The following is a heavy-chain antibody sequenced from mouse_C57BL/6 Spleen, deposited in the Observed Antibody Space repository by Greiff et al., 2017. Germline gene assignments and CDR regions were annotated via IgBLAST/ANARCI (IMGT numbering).Heavy chain of an antibody. Sequence: VQLQQPGAELVRPGSSVKLSCTASGYTFTSYWMHWVKQRPIQGLEWIGNIDPSDSETHYNQKFKDKATLTVDKSSSTAYMQLSSLTSEDSAVYYCARDYGSLDYFDYWGQGTTLTVS. CDR2: IDPSDSET. CDR3: ARDYGSLDYFDY. D-gene: IGHD1-1*01. CDR1: GYTFTSYW. J-gene: IGHJ2*01. V-gene: IGHV1-52*01.